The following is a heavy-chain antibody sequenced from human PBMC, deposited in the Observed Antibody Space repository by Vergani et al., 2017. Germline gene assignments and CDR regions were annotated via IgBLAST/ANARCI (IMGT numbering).Heavy chain of an antibody. J-gene: IGHJ6*02. CDR3: ARGMVRGVIALYGMDV. CDR1: GGSFSGYY. D-gene: IGHD3-10*01. V-gene: IGHV4-34*01. Sequence: QVQLQQWRAGLLKPSETLSLTCAVYGGSFSGYYWSWIRQPPGKGLEWFGEINHSGSTNYNPSLKSRVTISVDTSKNQFSLKLSSVTAADTAVYYCARGMVRGVIALYGMDVWGQGTTVTVSS. CDR2: INHSGST.